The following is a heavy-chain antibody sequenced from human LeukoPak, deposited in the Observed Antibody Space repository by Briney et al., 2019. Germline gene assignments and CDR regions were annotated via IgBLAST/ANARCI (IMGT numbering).Heavy chain of an antibody. CDR1: GGSISSYY. CDR3: ARSGYYGSGSYDY. CDR2: IYYSGST. J-gene: IGHJ4*02. V-gene: IGHV4-59*01. Sequence: PSETLSLTXTVSGGSISSYYWSWIRQPPGKGLEWIGYIYYSGSTNYNPSLKSRVTISVDTSKNQFSLKLSSVTAADTAVYYCARSGYYGSGSYDYWGQGTLVTVSS. D-gene: IGHD3-10*01.